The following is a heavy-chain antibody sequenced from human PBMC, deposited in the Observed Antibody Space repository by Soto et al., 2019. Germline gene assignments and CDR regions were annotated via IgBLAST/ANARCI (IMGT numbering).Heavy chain of an antibody. CDR1: GFTFSSYG. V-gene: IGHV3-33*01. CDR3: ASELAAAGIYYYYYMDV. Sequence: GGSLRLSCAASGFTFSSYGMHWVRQAPGKGLEWVAVIWYDGSNKYYADSVKGRFTISRDNSKNTLYLQMNSLRAEDTAVYYCASELAAAGIYYYYYMDVWGKGTTVTVSS. CDR2: IWYDGSNK. D-gene: IGHD6-13*01. J-gene: IGHJ6*03.